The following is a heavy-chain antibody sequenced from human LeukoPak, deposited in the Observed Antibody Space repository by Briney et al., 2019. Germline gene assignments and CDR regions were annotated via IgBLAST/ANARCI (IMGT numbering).Heavy chain of an antibody. J-gene: IGHJ3*02. CDR3: ARDRGAAAGLMLI. CDR2: ISSSSSYI. D-gene: IGHD6-13*01. CDR1: GFTFSSYS. Sequence: PGGSLRLSCAASGFTFSSYSMNWVRQAPGKGLEWVSSISSSSSYIYYADSVKGRFTISRDNAKNSLYLQMNSLRAEDTAVYYCARDRGAAAGLMLIWGQGTMVTVSS. V-gene: IGHV3-21*01.